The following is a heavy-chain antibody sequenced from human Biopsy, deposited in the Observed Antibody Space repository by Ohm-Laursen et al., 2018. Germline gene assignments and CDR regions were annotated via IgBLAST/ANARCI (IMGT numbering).Heavy chain of an antibody. Sequence: SLRLSCAASGFTFDDYAMHWVRQAPGKDLEWVSGITWNSGSIGYADSVKGRFSIFRDNAKHSLYLQMNSLRAEDTASYYCAKDLGQVTAAIGYWGQGTLVTVSS. CDR3: AKDLGQVTAAIGY. D-gene: IGHD2-21*02. J-gene: IGHJ4*02. CDR1: GFTFDDYA. V-gene: IGHV3-9*01. CDR2: ITWNSGSI.